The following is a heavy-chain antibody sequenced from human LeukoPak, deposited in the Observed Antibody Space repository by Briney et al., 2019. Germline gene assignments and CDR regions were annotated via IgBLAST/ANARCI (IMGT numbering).Heavy chain of an antibody. CDR2: ISAHNGNT. J-gene: IGHJ5*02. Sequence: ASVKVSCKASGYTFTSYGISWVRQAPGQGLEWMGWISAHNGNTNYAQKLQGRVTMTTDTSTSTAYMELRSLRSDDTAVYYCARGGYDILTGYYNWFDPWGQGTLVTVSS. CDR3: ARGGYDILTGYYNWFDP. D-gene: IGHD3-9*01. V-gene: IGHV1-18*01. CDR1: GYTFTSYG.